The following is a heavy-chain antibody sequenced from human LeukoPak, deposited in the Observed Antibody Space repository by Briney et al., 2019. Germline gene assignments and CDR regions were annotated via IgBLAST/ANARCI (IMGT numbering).Heavy chain of an antibody. D-gene: IGHD3-22*01. CDR1: GGSFSGYY. J-gene: IGHJ4*02. CDR2: INHSGST. CDR3: ARLKGVTYYYDSSGRDY. V-gene: IGHV4-34*01. Sequence: SETLSLTCAVYGGSFSGYYWSWIRQPPGKGLEWIGEINHSGSTNYNPSLKSRVTISVDTSKNQFSLKLSSVTAADTAVYYCARLKGVTYYYDSSGRDYWGQGTLVTVSS.